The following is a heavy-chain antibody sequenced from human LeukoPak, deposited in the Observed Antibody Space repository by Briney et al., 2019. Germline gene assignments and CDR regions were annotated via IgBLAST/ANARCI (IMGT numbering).Heavy chain of an antibody. D-gene: IGHD2-8*01. CDR1: GFTFSSYG. V-gene: IGHV3-30*02. CDR3: AKDNGDPGYFDY. J-gene: IGHJ4*02. Sequence: PGGSLRLSCAASGFTFSSYGMHWVRQAPGKGLEWVAFIQFDGTNKYYADSVKGRFTISRDISKNTLSLQMNSLRAEDTAVYYCAKDNGDPGYFDYWGQGTLVTVSS. CDR2: IQFDGTNK.